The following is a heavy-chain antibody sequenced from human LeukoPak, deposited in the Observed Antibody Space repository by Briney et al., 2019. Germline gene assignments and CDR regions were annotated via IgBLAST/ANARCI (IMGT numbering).Heavy chain of an antibody. CDR3: ARYPGLEGTGSRGAFDY. D-gene: IGHD3-10*01. J-gene: IGHJ4*02. Sequence: PSETLSLTCTVSGGSISSYYWSWIRQPPGKGLEGIGYIYYSGSTNYNPSLKRRVTISLDTSKNQFSLKLNSVTAADTAVYYCARYPGLEGTGSRGAFDYWGQGALVTVSS. CDR1: GGSISSYY. V-gene: IGHV4-59*01. CDR2: IYYSGST.